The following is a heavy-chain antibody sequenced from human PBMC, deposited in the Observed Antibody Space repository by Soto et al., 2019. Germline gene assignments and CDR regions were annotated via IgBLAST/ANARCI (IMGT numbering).Heavy chain of an antibody. Sequence: QLQLQESGPGLVKPSETLSLTCTVSGGSISSSSYYWGWIRQPPGKGMEWLGSIYYSGSTYYNPSLKSHVTTSVDTSRNPFSLNLSSVTAADTPVYYRARRMIWFHPWGQGTLVTVSS. D-gene: IGHD3-16*01. J-gene: IGHJ5*02. CDR1: GGSISSSSYY. V-gene: IGHV4-39*01. CDR2: IYYSGST. CDR3: ARRMIWFHP.